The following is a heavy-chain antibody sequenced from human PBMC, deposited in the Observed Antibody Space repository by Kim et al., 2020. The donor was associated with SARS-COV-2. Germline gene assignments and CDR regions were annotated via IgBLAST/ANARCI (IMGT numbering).Heavy chain of an antibody. J-gene: IGHJ6*02. D-gene: IGHD5-18*01. CDR3: ARDLRTSPIQLWSYYYYYDMDV. CDR1: GFTFSSYW. CDR2: INSDGSST. Sequence: GGSLRLSCAASGFTFSSYWMHWVRQAPGKGLVWVSRINSDGSSTSYADSVKGRFTISRDNAKNTLYLQMNSLRAEDTAVYYCARDLRTSPIQLWSYYYYYDMDVWGQGTTVTVAS. V-gene: IGHV3-74*01.